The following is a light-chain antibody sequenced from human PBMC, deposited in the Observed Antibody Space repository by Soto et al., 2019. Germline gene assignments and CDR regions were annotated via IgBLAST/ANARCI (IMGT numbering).Light chain of an antibody. CDR2: EVS. V-gene: IGLV2-14*01. CDR3: FSYTSSGTYV. Sequence: QSVLTQPASVSGSPGQSITISCTGTSSDVGNYKYVSWYQQHPSKAPKLVIYEVSNRPSGVSNRFSGSKSGNTASLTISGLQAEDETDYYCFSYTSSGTYVFGTGTKVTVL. J-gene: IGLJ1*01. CDR1: SSDVGNYKY.